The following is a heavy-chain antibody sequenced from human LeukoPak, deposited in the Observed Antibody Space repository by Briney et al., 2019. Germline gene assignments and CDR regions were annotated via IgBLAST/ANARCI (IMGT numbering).Heavy chain of an antibody. V-gene: IGHV3-23*01. CDR2: INGNGGRT. Sequence: GGSLRLSCAASGFTFSSYAMSWVRQAPGKGLEWVSSINGNGGRTYYADSVKGRFTISRDNAKNSLYLQMNSLRAEDTAVYYCAELGITMIGGVWGKGTTVTISS. D-gene: IGHD3-10*02. CDR1: GFTFSSYA. J-gene: IGHJ6*04. CDR3: AELGITMIGGV.